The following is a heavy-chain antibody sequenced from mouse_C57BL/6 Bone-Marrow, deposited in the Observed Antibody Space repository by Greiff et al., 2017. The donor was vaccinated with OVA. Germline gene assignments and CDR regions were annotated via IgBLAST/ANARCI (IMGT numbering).Heavy chain of an antibody. CDR1: GYTFTSYW. Sequence: QVQLQQPGAELVRPGSSVKLSCKASGYTFTSYWMHWVKQRPIQGLEWIGNIDPSDSETHYNQKFKDKATLTVDKSSSTAYMQLSSLTSEDSAVYYCAREPHYDPFAYWGQGTLVTVSA. V-gene: IGHV1-52*01. CDR2: IDPSDSET. J-gene: IGHJ3*01. CDR3: AREPHYDPFAY. D-gene: IGHD2-4*01.